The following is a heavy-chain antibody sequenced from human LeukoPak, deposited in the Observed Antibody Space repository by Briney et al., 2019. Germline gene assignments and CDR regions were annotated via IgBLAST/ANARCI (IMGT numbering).Heavy chain of an antibody. CDR3: AKGSGSGWYGWFAP. CDR2: IDASGGST. CDR1: GFTFSSYA. D-gene: IGHD6-19*01. J-gene: IGHJ5*02. V-gene: IGHV3-23*01. Sequence: QPGGSLRLSCAASGFTFSSYAMTWVRQAPGKGLEWVSSIDASGGSTYYADSVKGQFTISRDNSKNTFFLQMNTLRAADTAVYYCAKGSGSGWYGWFAPWGQGTLVTVSS.